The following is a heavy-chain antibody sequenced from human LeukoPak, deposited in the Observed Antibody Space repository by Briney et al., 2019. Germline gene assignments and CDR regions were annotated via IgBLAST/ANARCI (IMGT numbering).Heavy chain of an antibody. V-gene: IGHV4-39*01. CDR3: ARHFFDSGAYYPSYFDY. J-gene: IGHJ4*02. Sequence: KTSETLSLTCSVSGGSTSSSTYYWGRIRQPPGKGLEWIGSIFYSGSTYYNPSLKSRVAISVDTSKSQFSLKLSSVTAADTAVYYCARHFFDSGAYYPSYFDYWGQGTLVTVSS. D-gene: IGHD3-22*01. CDR2: IFYSGST. CDR1: GGSTSSSTYY.